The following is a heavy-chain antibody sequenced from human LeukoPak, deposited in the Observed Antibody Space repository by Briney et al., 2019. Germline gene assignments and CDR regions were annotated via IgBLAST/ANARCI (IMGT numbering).Heavy chain of an antibody. Sequence: PGGSLRLSCAASGFTFSSYGMSWVRQAPGKGLEWVSAISGSGGSTYYADSVKGRFTISRDNSKNTLYLQMNSLRAEDTAVYYCANVYYDSSGYPGFDYWGQGTLVTVSS. J-gene: IGHJ4*02. D-gene: IGHD3-22*01. CDR1: GFTFSSYG. CDR3: ANVYYDSSGYPGFDY. CDR2: ISGSGGST. V-gene: IGHV3-23*01.